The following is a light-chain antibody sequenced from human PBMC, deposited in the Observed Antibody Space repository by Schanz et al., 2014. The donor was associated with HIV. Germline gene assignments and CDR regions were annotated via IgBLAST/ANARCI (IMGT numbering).Light chain of an antibody. V-gene: IGLV7-46*01. J-gene: IGLJ2*01. CDR2: DTN. CDR1: TGAVTSGHY. Sequence: QAVVTQESSLTVSPGGTVTLTCGSSTGAVTSGHYAHWFQQKPGQAPRTLIHDTNNRHSWTPARFSGSLLGGKAALTLSGAQTEDEADYYCLLSYSAARQVVFGGGTKLTVL. CDR3: LLSYSAARQVV.